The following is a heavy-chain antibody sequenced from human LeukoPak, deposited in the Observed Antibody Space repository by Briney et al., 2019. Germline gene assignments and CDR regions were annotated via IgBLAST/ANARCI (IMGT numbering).Heavy chain of an antibody. CDR3: ARHPFATPFDY. J-gene: IGHJ4*02. Sequence: SETLSLTCTVSGGSINTSKHYWGWIRQPPGKGLEWIGYAYYSGHTNYNSSLKSRVTMSLDTSKSQFSLRLSSVTVADTAVYFCARHPFATPFDYWGPGTLVTVPS. D-gene: IGHD2-15*01. V-gene: IGHV4-61*05. CDR1: GGSINTSKHY. CDR2: AYYSGHT.